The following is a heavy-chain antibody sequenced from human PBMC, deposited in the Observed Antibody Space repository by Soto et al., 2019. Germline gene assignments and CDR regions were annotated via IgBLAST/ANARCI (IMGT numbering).Heavy chain of an antibody. J-gene: IGHJ5*02. CDR3: ARVGPYCGGDCYSPPP. V-gene: IGHV4-38-2*02. CDR2: IYHSGST. CDR1: GYSIRNGYY. Sequence: SETLSLTCTVSGYSIRNGYYWGWIRQPPGKGLEWIGTIYHSGSTCYNPSLKSRVTISVDASENHFSLKLSSVTAADTAVYYCARVGPYCGGDCYSPPPWGQGTLVTVS. D-gene: IGHD2-21*02.